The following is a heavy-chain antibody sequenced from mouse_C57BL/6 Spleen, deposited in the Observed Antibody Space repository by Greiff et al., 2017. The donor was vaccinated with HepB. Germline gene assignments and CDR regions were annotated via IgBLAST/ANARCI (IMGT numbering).Heavy chain of an antibody. Sequence: DVHLVESGGGLVKPGGSLKLSCAASGFTFSSYAMSWVRQTPEKRLEWVATISDGGSYTYYPDNVKGRFTISRDNAKNNLYLQMSHLKSEDTAMYYCARGGELRDYFDYWGQGTTLTVSS. V-gene: IGHV5-4*01. CDR3: ARGGELRDYFDY. D-gene: IGHD1-1*01. CDR1: GFTFSSYA. J-gene: IGHJ2*01. CDR2: ISDGGSYT.